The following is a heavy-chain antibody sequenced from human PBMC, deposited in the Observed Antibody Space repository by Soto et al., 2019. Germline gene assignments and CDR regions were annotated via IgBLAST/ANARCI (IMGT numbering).Heavy chain of an antibody. Sequence: QAPGQGLEWMGWISAYNGNTNYAQKLQGRVTMTTDTSTSTAYMELRSLRSDDTAVYYCARKYYYGSGPAYLRQGTQVTVSS. CDR2: ISAYNGNT. CDR3: ARKYYYGSGPAY. J-gene: IGHJ4*02. V-gene: IGHV1-18*01. D-gene: IGHD3-10*01.